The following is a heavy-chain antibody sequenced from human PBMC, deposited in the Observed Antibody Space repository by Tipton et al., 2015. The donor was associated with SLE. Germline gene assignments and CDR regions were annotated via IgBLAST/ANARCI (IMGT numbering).Heavy chain of an antibody. CDR1: GFIFSDYW. CDR2: TDTDETIT. J-gene: IGHJ4*02. CDR3: ARGGGRGYGV. V-gene: IGHV3-74*01. Sequence: SLRLSCAGPGFIFSDYWMHWVRQAPGKGLEWVSRTDTDETITDYADSVKGRFTISRDNAKNSLYLQMNSLRPEDTAVYYCARGGGRGYGVWGQGTLVTVSS. D-gene: IGHD4/OR15-4a*01.